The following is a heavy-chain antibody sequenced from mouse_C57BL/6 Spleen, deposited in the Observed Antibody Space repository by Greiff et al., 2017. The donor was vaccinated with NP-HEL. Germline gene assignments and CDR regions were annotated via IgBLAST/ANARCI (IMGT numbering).Heavy chain of an antibody. CDR1: GFSLTSYG. V-gene: IGHV2-6-1*01. J-gene: IGHJ1*03. D-gene: IGHD3-1*01. CDR2: IWSDGST. Sequence: VKLMESGPGLVAPSQSLSITCTVSGFSLTSYGVHWVRQPPGKGLEWLVVIWSDGSTTYNSAPKSRLSISKDNSKSQVFLKMNSLQPEDTAMYYCARHSGTYWYFDVWGTGTMVTVSS. CDR3: ARHSGTYWYFDV.